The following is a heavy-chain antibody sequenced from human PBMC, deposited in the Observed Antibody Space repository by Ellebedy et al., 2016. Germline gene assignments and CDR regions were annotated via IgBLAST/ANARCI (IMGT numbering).Heavy chain of an antibody. CDR3: TKQAALDV. J-gene: IGHJ6*04. V-gene: IGHV3-15*01. CDR1: GFTFTDAW. D-gene: IGHD6-25*01. CDR2: IKSKTDGGTA. Sequence: GESPKISXAASGFTFTDAWMTWVCQAPGKGLEWVGRIKSKTDGGTAEYAAPVKGRFTISRDDSKNTLYLQVNSLKTEDTAVYYCTKQAALDVWGKGTTVTVSS.